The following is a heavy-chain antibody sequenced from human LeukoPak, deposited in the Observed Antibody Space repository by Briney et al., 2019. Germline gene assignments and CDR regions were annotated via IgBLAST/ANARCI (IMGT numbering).Heavy chain of an antibody. Sequence: PSGTLSLTCAVYGGSFSGYYWSWIRQPPGKGLEWIGEINHSGSTNYNPSLKSRVTISVDTSKNQFSLKLSSVTAADTAVYYCAREVGKYYYYYGMDVWGQGTTVTVSS. V-gene: IGHV4-34*01. CDR1: GGSFSGYY. D-gene: IGHD4-23*01. CDR3: AREVGKYYYYYGMDV. CDR2: INHSGST. J-gene: IGHJ6*02.